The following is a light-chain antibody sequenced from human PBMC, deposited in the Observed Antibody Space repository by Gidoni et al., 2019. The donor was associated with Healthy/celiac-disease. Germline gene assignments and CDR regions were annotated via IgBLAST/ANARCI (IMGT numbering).Light chain of an antibody. CDR2: DAS. J-gene: IGKJ2*01. Sequence: EIVLTQSPATLSLSPGERATLSCTASQSVSSYLAWYQQKPGQAPRFLIYDASNRATGIPARFIGSGSGTDFTLTISSLEPEDFAVYYCQQRSNPYTFGQGTKLEIK. CDR3: QQRSNPYT. V-gene: IGKV3-11*01. CDR1: QSVSSY.